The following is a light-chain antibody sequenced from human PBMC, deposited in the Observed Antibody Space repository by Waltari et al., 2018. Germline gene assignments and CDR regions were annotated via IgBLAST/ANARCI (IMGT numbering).Light chain of an antibody. Sequence: QSALTQPRSVSGSPGQSVTLTCPGTSTDVGGYHHVPWYQPHPGQAPKLMICDVTKRPSGVPDRFSVSKSGNTASLTISVLQAEDEADYYCCSYAGSYTHVVFGGGTKLTVL. CDR3: CSYAGSYTHVV. CDR1: STDVGGYHH. J-gene: IGLJ2*01. CDR2: DVT. V-gene: IGLV2-11*01.